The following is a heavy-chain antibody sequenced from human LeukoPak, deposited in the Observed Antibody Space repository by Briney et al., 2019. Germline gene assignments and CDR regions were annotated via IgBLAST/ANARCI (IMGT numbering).Heavy chain of an antibody. D-gene: IGHD6-19*01. CDR1: GFTFSSYA. CDR3: AKDTDLAVAGQSFDY. J-gene: IGHJ4*02. CDR2: ISGSGGST. V-gene: IGHV3-23*01. Sequence: GGSLRHSCAASGFTFSSYAMSWVRQAPGKGLEWVSAISGSGGSTYYADSVKGRFTISRDNSKNTLYLQMNSLRAEDTAVYYCAKDTDLAVAGQSFDYWGQGTLVTVSS.